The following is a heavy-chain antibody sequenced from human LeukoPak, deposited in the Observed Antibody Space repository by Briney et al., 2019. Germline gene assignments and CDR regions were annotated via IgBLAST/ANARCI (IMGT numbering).Heavy chain of an antibody. Sequence: SETLSLTCTVSGGSISSHYWSWIWQPPGKGLEWIGYIYYSGSTNYNPSLKSRVTISVDTSKNQFSLKLSSVTAADTAVYYCARVKSRGYSGSYGKYYFDYWGQGTLVTVSS. V-gene: IGHV4-59*11. J-gene: IGHJ4*02. CDR2: IYYSGST. CDR3: ARVKSRGYSGSYGKYYFDY. D-gene: IGHD1-26*01. CDR1: GGSISSHY.